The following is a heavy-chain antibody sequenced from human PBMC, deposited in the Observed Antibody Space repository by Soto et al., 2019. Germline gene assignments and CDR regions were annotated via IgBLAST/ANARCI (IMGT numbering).Heavy chain of an antibody. CDR3: ARYCSSTSCRSYYYYGMDV. CDR2: ISSSSSYI. D-gene: IGHD2-2*01. CDR1: GFTFSSYA. V-gene: IGHV3-21*01. Sequence: GGSLRLSCAASGFTFSSYAMSWARQAPGKGLEWVSSISSSSSYIYYADSVKGRFTISRDNAKNSLYLQMNSLRAEDTAVYYCARYCSSTSCRSYYYYGMDVWGQGTTVTVSS. J-gene: IGHJ6*02.